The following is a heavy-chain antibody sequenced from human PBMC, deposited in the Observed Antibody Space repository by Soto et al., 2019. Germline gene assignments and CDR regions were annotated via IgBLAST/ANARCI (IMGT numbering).Heavy chain of an antibody. CDR2: MNANSGNT. CDR1: GYTFTSYG. D-gene: IGHD2-2*01. CDR3: ARSGFVVVPAAIGYYRMDV. J-gene: IGHJ6*02. V-gene: IGHV1-8*02. Sequence: ASVKVSCKASGYTFTSYGISCLRQAPGQGLEWMGWMNANSGNTGYAQKFQGRGTMTRNTSISTAYMELSSLRSEDTAVSYCARSGFVVVPAAIGYYRMDVWGQGTTVTSP.